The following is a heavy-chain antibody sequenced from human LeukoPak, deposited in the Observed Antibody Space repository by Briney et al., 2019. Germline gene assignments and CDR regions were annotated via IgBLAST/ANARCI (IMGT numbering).Heavy chain of an antibody. Sequence: SETLSLTCTVSGGSISSYYWSWIRRPPGKGLEWIGYIYYSGSTNYNPSLKSRVTISVDTSKNQFSLKLSSVTAADTAVYYCAGDSSSWNAFDIWGQGTMVTVSS. V-gene: IGHV4-59*01. J-gene: IGHJ3*02. D-gene: IGHD6-13*01. CDR3: AGDSSSWNAFDI. CDR2: IYYSGST. CDR1: GGSISSYY.